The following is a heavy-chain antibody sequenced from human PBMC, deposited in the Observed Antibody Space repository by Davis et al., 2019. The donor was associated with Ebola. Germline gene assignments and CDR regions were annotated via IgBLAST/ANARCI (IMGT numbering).Heavy chain of an antibody. CDR1: GGSISDYY. J-gene: IGHJ2*01. CDR2: FNIDGTT. V-gene: IGHV4-4*07. D-gene: IGHD1-26*01. CDR3: AGQSGAGAADWHFDL. Sequence: SETLSLTCTVSGGSISDYYWSWIRQPAGEGLEWIGRFNIDGTTEYNPSLKSRVTISLDTSRTQFSLKLSSMTAADTAQYFCAGQSGAGAADWHFDLWGRGTLVTVSS.